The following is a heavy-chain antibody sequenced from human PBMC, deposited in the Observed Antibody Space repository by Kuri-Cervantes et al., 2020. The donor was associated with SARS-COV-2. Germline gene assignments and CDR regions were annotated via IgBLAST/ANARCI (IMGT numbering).Heavy chain of an antibody. V-gene: IGHV1-2*04. D-gene: IGHD3-10*01. CDR1: GYTFTGYY. CDR3: ARARVRGLITAYYYYGMDV. J-gene: IGHJ6*02. Sequence: ASVKVSCKASGYTFTGYYIHWVRQAPEQGLEWMGWINPNSGGTNYAQKFQGWVTMTRDTPINTAYMELSRLRSDDTAVYYCARARVRGLITAYYYYGMDVWGQGTTVTVSS. CDR2: INPNSGGT.